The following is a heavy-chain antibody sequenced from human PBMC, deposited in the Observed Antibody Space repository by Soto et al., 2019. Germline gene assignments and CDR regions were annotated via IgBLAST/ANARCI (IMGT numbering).Heavy chain of an antibody. V-gene: IGHV4-39*01. CDR2: SYYRGST. CDR3: ATADGFGVVTPFFEY. J-gene: IGHJ4*02. D-gene: IGHD3-3*01. Sequence: QPQLQESGPGLVKPPETLSLTCTVSGGSISSRSHYWGWIRQSPGRHLEWIGSSYYRGSTHYNPSLKTGVTITVDTSKTQVSLKVYSVTAADTAVYYCATADGFGVVTPFFEYWGQGILVTVSS. CDR1: GGSISSRSHY.